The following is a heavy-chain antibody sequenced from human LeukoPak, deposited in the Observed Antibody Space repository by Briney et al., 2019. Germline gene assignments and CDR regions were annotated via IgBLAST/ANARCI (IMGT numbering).Heavy chain of an antibody. CDR3: AKAAHISGWHSNWFDA. Sequence: GGSLRLSCEASGFTFSAYDMHWVRQVPGKGLEWVALMQYDGSNENHADSVKGRFTITRDNSKNTPHLQMNSLRVEDTAVSYCAKAAHISGWHSNWFDAWGQGTLVTVSS. CDR2: MQYDGSNE. CDR1: GFTFSAYD. J-gene: IGHJ5*01. D-gene: IGHD6-19*01. V-gene: IGHV3-30*02.